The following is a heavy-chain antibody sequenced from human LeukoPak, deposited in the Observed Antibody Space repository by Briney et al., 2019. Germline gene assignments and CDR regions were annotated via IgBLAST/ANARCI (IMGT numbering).Heavy chain of an antibody. CDR1: GFTFSDYG. D-gene: IGHD3-22*01. Sequence: GRSLRLSCAASGFTFSDYGMHWVRQAPGKGLEWVAVIANDGRDKKYADSVRGRFTISRDNSKSTMYLQINSLGADDTAMYYCAKSSYYYDSSGYYPIGDYWGQGTLVTVSS. CDR3: AKSSYYYDSSGYYPIGDY. CDR2: IANDGRDK. V-gene: IGHV3-30*18. J-gene: IGHJ4*02.